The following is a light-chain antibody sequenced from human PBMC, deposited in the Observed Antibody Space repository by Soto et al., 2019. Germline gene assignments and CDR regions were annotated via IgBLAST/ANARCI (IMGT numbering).Light chain of an antibody. V-gene: IGKV3-20*01. CDR1: QSVGNN. J-gene: IGKJ1*01. CDR2: EAS. Sequence: EIVLTQSPATLSLSPGERATLSCRASQSVGNNLAWYQQKPGQAPGLLIYEASTRATGIPARFSGSGSGTDFTLTISRLEPEDFAVYYCQQYGSSPTFGQGTKVDIK. CDR3: QQYGSSPT.